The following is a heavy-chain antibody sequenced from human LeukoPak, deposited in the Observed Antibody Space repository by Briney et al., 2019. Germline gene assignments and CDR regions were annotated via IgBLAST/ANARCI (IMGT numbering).Heavy chain of an antibody. CDR2: IYYSGST. Sequence: SETLSLTCTVSGGSIYSSSYYWGWIRQSPGKGLEWIGSIYYSGSTYYNPSLKSRVTISVDASTNQFSLKLTSVTAADTAVYYCARTSYYGSGSYDYWGQGTLVTVSS. CDR3: ARTSYYGSGSYDY. V-gene: IGHV4-39*01. J-gene: IGHJ4*02. CDR1: GGSIYSSSYY. D-gene: IGHD3-10*01.